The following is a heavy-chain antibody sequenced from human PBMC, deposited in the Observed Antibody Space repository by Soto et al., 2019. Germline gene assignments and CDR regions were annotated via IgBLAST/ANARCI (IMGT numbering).Heavy chain of an antibody. D-gene: IGHD3-3*01. CDR2: IYPGDSYT. CDR1: GYSFTSYW. CDR3: ARRFDFWSGSGSYYYGLDV. Sequence: GYSLTLSFTGSGYSFTSYWIVWLLQMPGKGLEWMGIIYPGDSYTRYSPSFQGQVTISADKSISTAYLQWSSLKASDTAMYYCARRFDFWSGSGSYYYGLDVWGQGTTVTVSS. J-gene: IGHJ6*02. V-gene: IGHV5-51*01.